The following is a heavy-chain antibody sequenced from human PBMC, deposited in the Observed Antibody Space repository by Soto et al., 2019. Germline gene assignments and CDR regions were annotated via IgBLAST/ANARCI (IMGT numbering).Heavy chain of an antibody. CDR3: AGRCDGTNCLGNFDY. V-gene: IGHV1-69*06. J-gene: IGHJ4*02. CDR1: GGTFNNYV. CDR2: IIPIFGTA. Sequence: GASVKVSCKASGGTFNNYVINLVRQAPGQGLEWMAGIIPIFGTANYAQKFQGRVTITADKSTSTAYMELNSLRSEDTAVYYCAGRCDGTNCLGNFDYWGQGTLVTVSS. D-gene: IGHD2-2*01.